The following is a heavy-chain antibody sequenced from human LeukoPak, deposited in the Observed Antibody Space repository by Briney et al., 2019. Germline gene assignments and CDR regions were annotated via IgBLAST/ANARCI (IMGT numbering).Heavy chain of an antibody. J-gene: IGHJ4*02. CDR3: ARDLNPSDFWSGYPFDY. CDR1: GFTFSSYK. Sequence: GGSLRLSCAASGFTFSSYKMNWVRQAPGKGLEWVSYISSSGSTIYYADSVKGRFTISRDNAKNSLYLQMNSLRAEDTAVYYCARDLNPSDFWSGYPFDYWGQGTLVTVSS. CDR2: ISSSGSTI. V-gene: IGHV3-48*03. D-gene: IGHD3-3*01.